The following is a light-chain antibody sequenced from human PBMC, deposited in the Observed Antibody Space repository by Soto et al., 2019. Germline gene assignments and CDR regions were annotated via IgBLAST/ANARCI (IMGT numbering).Light chain of an antibody. CDR1: ISDVVTYDF. J-gene: IGLJ1*01. V-gene: IGLV2-11*01. Sequence: QAALTQPPSVSGSPGQPVTISCTGTISDVVTYDFVSWYQQHPGKAPRLMIFNVSERPSGVPDRFSGYKSGNTACLTISGLQAEDEADYYCCLYAVTFYVFGTGTKVTVL. CDR3: CLYAVTFYV. CDR2: NVS.